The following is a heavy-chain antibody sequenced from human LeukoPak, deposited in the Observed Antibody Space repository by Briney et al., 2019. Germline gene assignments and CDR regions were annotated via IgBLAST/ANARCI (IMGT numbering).Heavy chain of an antibody. CDR2: IWYDGSNK. CDR1: GFTFSSYS. V-gene: IGHV3-33*01. D-gene: IGHD6-13*01. Sequence: GRSLRLSCAASGFTFSSYSMHWVRQAPGKGLEWVAVIWYDGSNKYYADSVKGRFTISRDNSKNTQYLQMNSLRAEDKAVYYCARDDMGIAAAGTVDYWGQGTLVTVSS. J-gene: IGHJ4*02. CDR3: ARDDMGIAAAGTVDY.